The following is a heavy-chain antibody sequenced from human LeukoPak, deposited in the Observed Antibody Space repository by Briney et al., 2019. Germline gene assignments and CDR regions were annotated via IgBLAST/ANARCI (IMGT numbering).Heavy chain of an antibody. CDR2: INHSGST. J-gene: IGHJ5*02. D-gene: IGHD6-19*01. V-gene: IGHV4-34*01. CDR1: GGSFSGYY. CDR3: ARGGVQWNWFDP. Sequence: PSETLSLTCAVYGGSFSGYYWSWIRQPPGKGLEWIGEINHSGSTNYNPSLKSRVTISVDTSKNQFSLKLSSVTAADTAVYYCARGGVQWNWFDPWGQGTLVTVSS.